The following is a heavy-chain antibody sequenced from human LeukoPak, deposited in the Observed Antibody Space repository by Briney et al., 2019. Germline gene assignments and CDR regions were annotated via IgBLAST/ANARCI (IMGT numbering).Heavy chain of an antibody. CDR1: GGSISSHY. Sequence: SETLPLTCTVSGGSISSHYWSWIRQPPGKGLEWIGYIYYSGSTNYNPSLKSRVTISVDTSKNQFSLKLSSVTAADTAVYYCARADHFWSGSFDYWGQGTLVTVSS. J-gene: IGHJ4*02. CDR3: ARADHFWSGSFDY. CDR2: IYYSGST. V-gene: IGHV4-59*11. D-gene: IGHD3-3*02.